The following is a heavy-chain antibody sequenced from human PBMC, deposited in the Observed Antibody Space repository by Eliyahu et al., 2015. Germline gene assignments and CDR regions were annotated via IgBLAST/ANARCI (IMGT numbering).Heavy chain of an antibody. CDR2: IYYSGST. CDR3: ARAPQTTVTTLHFDL. J-gene: IGHJ2*01. V-gene: IGHV4-31*03. CDR1: GXXXXSGGYY. D-gene: IGHD4-17*01. Sequence: QVQLQESGPGLVKPSQTLSLTCXXSGXXXXSGGYYWSWIRQHPGKGLEWIGYIYYSGSTYYNPSLKSRVTISVDTSKNQFSRKLSSVTAADTAVYYCARAPQTTVTTLHFDLWGRGTLVTVSS.